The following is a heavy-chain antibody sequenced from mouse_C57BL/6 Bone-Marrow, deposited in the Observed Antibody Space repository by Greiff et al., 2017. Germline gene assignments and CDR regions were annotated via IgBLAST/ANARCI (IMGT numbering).Heavy chain of an antibody. J-gene: IGHJ2*01. V-gene: IGHV1-69*01. CDR1: GYTFTSYW. CDR2: IDPSDSYT. D-gene: IGHD1-1*01. Sequence: QVQLQQPGAELVMPGASVKLSCKASGYTFTSYWMHWVKQRPGQGLEWIGEIDPSDSYTNYNQKFKGKYTLTVDKSSSTAYMQLSSLTSEDSAVYYCAREGITTVVARFDYWGQGTTLTVAS. CDR3: AREGITTVVARFDY.